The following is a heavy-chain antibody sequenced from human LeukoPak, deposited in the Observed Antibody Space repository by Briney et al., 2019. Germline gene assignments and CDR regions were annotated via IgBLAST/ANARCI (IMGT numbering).Heavy chain of an antibody. CDR1: GFTFSSYA. V-gene: IGHV3-23*01. J-gene: IGHJ6*02. CDR3: ARDHYCSGGSCYGTVGYYYYYYGMDV. D-gene: IGHD2-15*01. CDR2: ISGSGGST. Sequence: GGSLRLSCAASGFTFSSYAMSWVRQAPGKGLEWVSAISGSGGSTYYADSVKGRFTISRDNSKNTLYLQMNSLRDEDTAVYYCARDHYCSGGSCYGTVGYYYYYYGMDVWGQGTTVTVSS.